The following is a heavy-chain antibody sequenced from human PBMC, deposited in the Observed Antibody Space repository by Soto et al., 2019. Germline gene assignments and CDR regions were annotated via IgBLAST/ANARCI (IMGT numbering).Heavy chain of an antibody. D-gene: IGHD3-3*01. J-gene: IGHJ6*02. Sequence: ASVKVSCKACGGTFSSYAISWVRQAPGQGLEWMGGIIPIFGTANYAQKFQGRVTITADKSTSTAYMELSSLRSEDTAVYYCARQFGVVIIREPYYYYYGMDVWGQGTTVTVSS. V-gene: IGHV1-69*06. CDR2: IIPIFGTA. CDR3: ARQFGVVIIREPYYYYYGMDV. CDR1: GGTFSSYA.